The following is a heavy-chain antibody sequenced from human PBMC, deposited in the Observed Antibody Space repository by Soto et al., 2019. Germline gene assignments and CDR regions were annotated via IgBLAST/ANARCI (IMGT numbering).Heavy chain of an antibody. CDR3: ARNLPWEYIGAFDI. CDR2: ISYDGSNK. D-gene: IGHD1-26*01. J-gene: IGHJ3*02. Sequence: LGGSLRLSCAASGFTFSSYAMHWVRQAPGKGLEWVAVISYDGSNKYYADSVKGRFTISRDNSNNRLYLQMKRLRAEDTAVHYCARNLPWEYIGAFDIWGQATMVTVSS. V-gene: IGHV3-30-3*01. CDR1: GFTFSSYA.